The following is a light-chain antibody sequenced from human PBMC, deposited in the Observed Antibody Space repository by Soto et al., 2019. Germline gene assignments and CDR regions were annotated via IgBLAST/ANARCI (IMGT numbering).Light chain of an antibody. V-gene: IGKV3-15*01. CDR3: QQYNNLPLT. Sequence: EVVMTQSRATLSVSPGERATLSCRASQGVCTNLAWYQQKPGQAPKLLIYGASIRATGIPARFSGSGSGTELALTFSSLPSEDFVVYYCQQYNNLPLTVGGGTKVDIK. CDR2: GAS. J-gene: IGKJ4*01. CDR1: QGVCTN.